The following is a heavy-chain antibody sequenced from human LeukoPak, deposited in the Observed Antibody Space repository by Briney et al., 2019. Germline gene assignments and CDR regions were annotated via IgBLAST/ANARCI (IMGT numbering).Heavy chain of an antibody. CDR2: INNDGSST. D-gene: IGHD3-3*01. J-gene: IGHJ4*02. CDR3: VRERNNFWSGHHSIFDS. CDR1: GFIFSDHW. V-gene: IGHV3-74*01. Sequence: GGSLRLSCAASGFIFSDHWMHWVRQAPGKGLVWLTRINNDGSSTIYADSVKGRFTFSRDNAENTLFLEMSSLRVEDTAVYYCVRERNNFWSGHHSIFDSWGQGTLVTVSS.